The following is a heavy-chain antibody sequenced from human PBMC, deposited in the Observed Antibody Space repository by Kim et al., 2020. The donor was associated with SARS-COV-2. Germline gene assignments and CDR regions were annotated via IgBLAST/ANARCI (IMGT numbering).Heavy chain of an antibody. CDR3: ARDRYDILTSYDLDH. CDR1: GFTFRNYW. J-gene: IGHJ4*02. Sequence: GGSLRLSCVASGFTFRNYWMHWVRQAPGKGLVWVSRINSDGSTTNYADSVKGRFTISRDNAKNTLNLQMNSLRVEDTAVYYCARDRYDILTSYDLDHWGQGTLVTVSS. CDR2: INSDGSTT. V-gene: IGHV3-74*01. D-gene: IGHD3-9*01.